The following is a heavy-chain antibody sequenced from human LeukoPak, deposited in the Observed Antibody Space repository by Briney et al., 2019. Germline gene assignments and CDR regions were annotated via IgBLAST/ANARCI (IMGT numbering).Heavy chain of an antibody. V-gene: IGHV1-2*02. CDR2: INPNNGGT. Sequence: ASVKVSCKASGYTFTGYYMHWVRQAPGQGLEWMGWINPNNGGTNYAQKFQGRVTMTRDTSISTAYMELSRLRSDDTAVYYCARDPTTVVTPYYYYYMDVWGKGTTVTVSS. CDR1: GYTFTGYY. J-gene: IGHJ6*03. D-gene: IGHD4-23*01. CDR3: ARDPTTVVTPYYYYYMDV.